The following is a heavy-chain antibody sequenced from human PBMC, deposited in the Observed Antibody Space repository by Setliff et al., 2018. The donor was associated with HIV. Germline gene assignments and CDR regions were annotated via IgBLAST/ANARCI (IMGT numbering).Heavy chain of an antibody. CDR3: ARATPFVVVPAAPNYYYCMDV. V-gene: IGHV4-34*01. CDR1: GGSFSGYY. CDR2: IHHSGIT. J-gene: IGHJ6*04. D-gene: IGHD2-2*01. Sequence: ETLSLTCAVYGGSFSGYYWGWIRQPPGKGLEWIGEIHHSGITNYNPSLKSRVTISIDTSKNQFSLKLSSVTAADTAVYSCARATPFVVVPAAPNYYYCMDVWGKGTTVTVSS.